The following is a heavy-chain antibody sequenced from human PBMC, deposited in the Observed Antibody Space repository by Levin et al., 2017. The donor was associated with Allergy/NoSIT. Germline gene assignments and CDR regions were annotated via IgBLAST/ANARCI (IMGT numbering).Heavy chain of an antibody. V-gene: IGHV3-21*04. D-gene: IGHD5-18*01. CDR1: EFTSS. CDR2: ISFSSSYI. Sequence: GGSLRLSCAASEFTSSMSWFRQAPGKGLEWISAISFSSSYIFHADSVKGRFTVSRDNSKNTLYLQMNSLRPEDTAVYYCAIGGVIQAYSFDSWGQGTLVTVSS. CDR3: AIGGVIQAYSFDS. J-gene: IGHJ4*02.